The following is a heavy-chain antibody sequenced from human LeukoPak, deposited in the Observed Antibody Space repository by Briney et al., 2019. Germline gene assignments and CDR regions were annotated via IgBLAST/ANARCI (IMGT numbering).Heavy chain of an antibody. CDR1: GFTFSSYS. V-gene: IGHV3-21*01. D-gene: IGHD3-22*01. CDR3: ARIGGDYYDSSGYIDY. Sequence: GGSLRLSCAASGFTFSSYSMNWVRQAPGKGLEWVSSISSSSSYIYYADSVKGRFTISRDNAENSLYLQMNSLRAEDTAVYYCARIGGDYYDSSGYIDYWGQGTLVTVSS. CDR2: ISSSSSYI. J-gene: IGHJ4*02.